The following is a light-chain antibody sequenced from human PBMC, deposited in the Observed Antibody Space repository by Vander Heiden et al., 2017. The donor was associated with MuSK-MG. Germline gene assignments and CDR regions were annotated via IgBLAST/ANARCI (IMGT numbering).Light chain of an antibody. CDR3: QQSYSTPRT. V-gene: IGKV1-39*01. CDR2: AAS. CDR1: QSISSY. J-gene: IGKJ1*01. Sequence: DIQMTQSPSSLSASVGDRVTITCRASQSISSYLNWYQQKPGKAPKLLIYAASSLQSGVPSRFSGSGSGTDFTLTSSRLQPEDFATYYCQQSYSTPRTVGQGTKVEIK.